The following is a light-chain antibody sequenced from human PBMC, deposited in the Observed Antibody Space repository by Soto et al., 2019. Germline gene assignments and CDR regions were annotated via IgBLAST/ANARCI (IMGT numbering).Light chain of an antibody. Sequence: EIVMTQSPATLSVSPGERATLSCRASQSVSGHLAWYQHKPSQAPRLLIYGASTRATGIPARFSGSGSGTEFTLTISSLQSEDFAVYYCQQCNSWPRTFGQGTKLEIK. CDR3: QQCNSWPRT. CDR1: QSVSGH. J-gene: IGKJ2*01. CDR2: GAS. V-gene: IGKV3-15*01.